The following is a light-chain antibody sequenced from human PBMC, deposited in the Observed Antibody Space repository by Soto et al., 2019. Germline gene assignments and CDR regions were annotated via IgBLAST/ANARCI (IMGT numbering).Light chain of an antibody. CDR1: SGHSSYA. CDR2: LSSDGSH. J-gene: IGLJ2*01. CDR3: QTWDTGARVV. V-gene: IGLV4-69*01. Sequence: QLVLTQSPSASASLGASVKLTCTLSSGHSSYAIAWHQQQPEKGPRYLMKLSSDGSHSKGDGIPDLFSGSSSGAERYLTISSLQSEDEADYYCQTWDTGARVVFGGGTKLTVL.